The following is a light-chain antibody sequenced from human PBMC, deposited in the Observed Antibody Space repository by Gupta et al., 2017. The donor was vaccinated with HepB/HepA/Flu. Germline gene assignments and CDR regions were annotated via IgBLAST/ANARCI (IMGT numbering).Light chain of an antibody. CDR1: TSNIGAGYD. J-gene: IGLJ2*01. Sequence: QSVLTQPPSASGSPGQRVTISCTGSTSNIGAGYDVHWYQQLPGTAPKLLIYGNSNRPSGVPDRFSGSKSGTSASLAITGLQAEDEADYYCQSYDRSLSVVFGGGTKLTVL. CDR3: QSYDRSLSVV. V-gene: IGLV1-40*01. CDR2: GNS.